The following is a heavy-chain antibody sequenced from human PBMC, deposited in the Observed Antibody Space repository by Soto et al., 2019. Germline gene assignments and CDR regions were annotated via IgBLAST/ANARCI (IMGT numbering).Heavy chain of an antibody. CDR3: ARGRYGDY. V-gene: IGHV1-18*01. CDR1: DYTFTSYG. Sequence: QVHLVQSGAEVKKPGASVKVSCKASDYTFTSYGITWVRQAPGQGLEWMGWISAHNGNTDYAQKLQGRVTVTRDTSTSTAYMELRSLISDDTAVYYCARGRYGDYWGQGALVTVSA. J-gene: IGHJ4*02. D-gene: IGHD1-1*01. CDR2: ISAHNGNT.